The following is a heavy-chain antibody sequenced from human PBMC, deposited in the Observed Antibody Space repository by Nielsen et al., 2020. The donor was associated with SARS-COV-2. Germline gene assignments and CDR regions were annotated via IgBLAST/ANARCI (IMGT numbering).Heavy chain of an antibody. V-gene: IGHV1-69*13. CDR3: ARDDSGDDILTGPRSDY. CDR1: GGTVSSDA. D-gene: IGHD3-9*01. Sequence: SVKAPGKASGGTVSSDAISGVRKAPGQGHEWMGGINPIVGTANNAQKFQGRVTITADESTSTAYMELSSLRSEDTAVYYCARDDSGDDILTGPRSDYWGQGTLVTVSS. CDR2: INPIVGTA. J-gene: IGHJ4*02.